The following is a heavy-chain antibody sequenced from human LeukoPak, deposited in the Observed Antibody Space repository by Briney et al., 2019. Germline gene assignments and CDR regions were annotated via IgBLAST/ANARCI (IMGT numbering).Heavy chain of an antibody. CDR3: ARRSYRGVISTYYYYYMDV. V-gene: IGHV3-7*01. CDR1: EFSFSTYW. J-gene: IGHJ6*03. D-gene: IGHD3-16*02. Sequence: GSLRLSCVASEFSFSTYWMSWVRQAPGKGLEWVANINQDGTEKYYVDSVKGRFTISRDNAKNTVYLQMNRLRVEDAAVYYCARRSYRGVISTYYYYYMDVWGKGTPVTVSS. CDR2: INQDGTEK.